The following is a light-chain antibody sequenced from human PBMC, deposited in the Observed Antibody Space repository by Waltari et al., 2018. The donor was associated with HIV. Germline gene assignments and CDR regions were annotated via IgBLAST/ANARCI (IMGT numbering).Light chain of an antibody. CDR2: GAS. CDR3: QQYNNWPPFT. Sequence: EIVMTQSPATLSVSPGERATLSCRASQSVSSNLAWYQQKPGKAPRLLIHGASTRATGIPARFSGSGAGTEFTLTISSLQSEDFAVYYCQQYNNWPPFTFGPGTKVDIK. CDR1: QSVSSN. J-gene: IGKJ3*01. V-gene: IGKV3-15*01.